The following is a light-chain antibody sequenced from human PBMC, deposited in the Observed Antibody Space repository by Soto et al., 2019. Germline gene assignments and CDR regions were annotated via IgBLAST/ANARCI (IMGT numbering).Light chain of an antibody. CDR1: QSVSSSY. J-gene: IGKJ2*01. CDR2: GAS. V-gene: IGKV3-20*01. CDR3: EQYGSSPRGT. Sequence: EIVLTQSPGTLSLSPGERATLSCRASQSVSSSYLAWYQQKSGPAPRLLIYGASSRATGIPDRFSGSGSGTDFTLTISRLEPEDFAVYYCEQYGSSPRGTFGQGTKLEIK.